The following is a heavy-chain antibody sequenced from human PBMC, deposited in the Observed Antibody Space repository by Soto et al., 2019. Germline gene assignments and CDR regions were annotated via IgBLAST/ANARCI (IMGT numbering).Heavy chain of an antibody. D-gene: IGHD6-13*01. Sequence: QVQLVQSGAEVKKPGASVKVSCKASGYVFTNYFMHWVRQAPGQGLEWMGIINPNGGGTSYAQKFEGRVTMTRDSATSTVYMDLSSLRSEDTALYFCAREVDSNSWSHYYGMDVWGQGTSVTVSS. CDR3: AREVDSNSWSHYYGMDV. V-gene: IGHV1-46*01. CDR1: GYVFTNYF. CDR2: INPNGGGT. J-gene: IGHJ6*02.